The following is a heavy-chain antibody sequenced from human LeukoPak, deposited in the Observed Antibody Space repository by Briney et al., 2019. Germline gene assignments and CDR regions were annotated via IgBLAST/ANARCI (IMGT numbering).Heavy chain of an antibody. D-gene: IGHD2-21*01. CDR2: INSDGSST. J-gene: IGHJ4*02. Sequence: GGSLRLSCAASGFTFSSYWMHWVRQAPGKGLVWVSRINSDGSSTSYADSVKGRFTISRDNAKNKLYLQMNSMRGEDTAVYYCGRVSGGYCSNFDYWGQGTLVTVSS. CDR3: GRVSGGYCSNFDY. V-gene: IGHV3-74*01. CDR1: GFTFSSYW.